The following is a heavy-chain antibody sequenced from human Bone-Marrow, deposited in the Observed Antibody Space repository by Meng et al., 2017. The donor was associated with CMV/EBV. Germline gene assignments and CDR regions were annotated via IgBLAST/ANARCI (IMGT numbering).Heavy chain of an antibody. V-gene: IGHV1-2*02. D-gene: IGHD2-2*01. CDR2: INPNSGGT. CDR3: ARERSRVVPAAPVGYYYYGMDV. CDR1: GYTFTGYY. J-gene: IGHJ6*02. Sequence: ASVKVSCKASGYTFTGYYMHWVRQAPGQGLEWMGWINPNSGGTNYAQKFQGRVTMTRDTSISTAYMELSRLRSDDTAVYYCARERSRVVPAAPVGYYYYGMDVWGQGTTVSVSS.